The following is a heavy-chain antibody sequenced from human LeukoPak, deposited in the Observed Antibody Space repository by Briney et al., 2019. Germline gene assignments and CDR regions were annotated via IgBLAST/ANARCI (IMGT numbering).Heavy chain of an antibody. CDR2: ISGSGGST. D-gene: IGHD3-3*01. V-gene: IGHV3-23*01. CDR3: AKDDDFWSGPEQGWFDP. CDR1: GFTFSSYA. Sequence: PGGSLRLSCAASGFTFSSYAMSWVRQAPGKGLEWVSAISGSGGSTYYADSVKGRFTISRDNSKNTLYLQMNSLRAEDTAVYYCAKDDDFWSGPEQGWFDPWGQGTLVTVSS. J-gene: IGHJ5*02.